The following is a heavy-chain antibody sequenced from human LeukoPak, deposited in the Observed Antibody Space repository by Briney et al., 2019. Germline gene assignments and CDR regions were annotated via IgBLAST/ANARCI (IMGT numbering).Heavy chain of an antibody. D-gene: IGHD6-19*01. Sequence: SETLSLTCTVSGYSISSNYYWGWIRQPPGRGLEWIGNIYHSGTTYYNPSLKSRVTISVDTFKNQFSLRLKSVTATDTAVYYCARVRAVAGTPPDYWAREPWSPSPQ. CDR1: GYSISSNYY. V-gene: IGHV4-38-2*02. CDR3: ARVRAVAGTPPDY. J-gene: IGHJ4*02. CDR2: IYHSGTT.